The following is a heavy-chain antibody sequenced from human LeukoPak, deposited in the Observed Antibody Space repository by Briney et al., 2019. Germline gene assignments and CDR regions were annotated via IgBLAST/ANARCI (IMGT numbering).Heavy chain of an antibody. CDR2: INPSGGST. D-gene: IGHD3-22*01. CDR3: ARDLAYYDSSGYYYKVATF. V-gene: IGHV1-46*01. J-gene: IGHJ4*02. Sequence: GASLKVSCKASGYTFTSYYMHWVRQAPGQGLEWMGIINPSGGSTSYAQKFQGRVTMTRDMSTSTVYMELSSLRSEDTAVYYCARDLAYYDSSGYYYKVATFWGQGTLVTVSS. CDR1: GYTFTSYY.